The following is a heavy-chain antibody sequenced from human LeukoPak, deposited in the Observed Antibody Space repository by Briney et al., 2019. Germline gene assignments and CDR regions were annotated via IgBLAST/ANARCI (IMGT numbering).Heavy chain of an antibody. V-gene: IGHV3-30*02. CDR1: GFNFNNYD. J-gene: IGHJ4*02. D-gene: IGHD2-8*01. Sequence: HPGGSLRLSCVASGFNFNNYDLHWVRQAPGKGLEWVAFIKLHGHETFYADSVEGRFTFSRDNAKNSLYLQMNSLRAEDTAVYYCAREVSRQLDYWGQGTLVTVSS. CDR2: IKLHGHET. CDR3: AREVSRQLDY.